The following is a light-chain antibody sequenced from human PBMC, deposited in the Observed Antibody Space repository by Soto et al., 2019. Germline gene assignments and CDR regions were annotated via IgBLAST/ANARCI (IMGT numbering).Light chain of an antibody. Sequence: EIVLTQSPGTLSLSPGERATLSCRASQSVSNNYLAWYQQKPGQAPRLLISGASNRATGIPDRFSGSGSGTDFPLTISRLEPDDFAVYYCQQYGSSGTFGQGTKVDIK. CDR2: GAS. CDR3: QQYGSSGT. V-gene: IGKV3-20*01. J-gene: IGKJ1*01. CDR1: QSVSNNY.